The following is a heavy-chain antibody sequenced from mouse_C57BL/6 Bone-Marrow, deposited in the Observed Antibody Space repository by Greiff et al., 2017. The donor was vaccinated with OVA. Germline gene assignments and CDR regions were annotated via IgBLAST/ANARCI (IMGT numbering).Heavy chain of an antibody. V-gene: IGHV1-15*01. CDR2: IDPETGGT. CDR3: TRKRVYYYGSSWYFDV. J-gene: IGHJ1*03. D-gene: IGHD1-1*01. CDR1: GYTFTDYE. Sequence: VQLQQSGAELVRPGASVTLSCKASGYTFTDYEMHWVKQTPVHGLEWIGAIDPETGGTAYNQKFKGKAILTADKSSSTAYMELRSLTSEDSAVYCCTRKRVYYYGSSWYFDVWGTGTTVTVSS.